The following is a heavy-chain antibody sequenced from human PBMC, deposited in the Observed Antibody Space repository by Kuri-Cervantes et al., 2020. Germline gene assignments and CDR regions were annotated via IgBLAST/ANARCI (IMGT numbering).Heavy chain of an antibody. Sequence: ASVKVSCNASGYTFTSYDINWLRQATGQGLEGMGWMNRNGGNTGYAQKFQGRVTMTRNTSISTAYMEQSSLRSDDTAVYYCARDPLGYCDWLPNLYYYYGMDVWGQGTTVTVSS. V-gene: IGHV1-8*01. CDR2: MNRNGGNT. CDR3: ARDPLGYCDWLPNLYYYYGMDV. D-gene: IGHD3-9*01. J-gene: IGHJ6*02. CDR1: GYTFTSYD.